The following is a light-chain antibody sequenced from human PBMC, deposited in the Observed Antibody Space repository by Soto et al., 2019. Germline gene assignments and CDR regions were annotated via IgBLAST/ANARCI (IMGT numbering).Light chain of an antibody. Sequence: QSALTQPASVSGSPGQSITISCTGTSSDVGGYNYVSWYQQHPGKAPKLMIYEVSNRPSGVSNRFSGSKSGNTASLTISGLQAEDEDYYYCSSYTSISAPYVFGTGTKLTVL. CDR2: EVS. CDR1: SSDVGGYNY. J-gene: IGLJ1*01. CDR3: SSYTSISAPYV. V-gene: IGLV2-14*01.